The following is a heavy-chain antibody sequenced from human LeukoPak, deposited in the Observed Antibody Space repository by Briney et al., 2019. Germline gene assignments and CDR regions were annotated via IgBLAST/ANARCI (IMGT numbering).Heavy chain of an antibody. CDR3: ARNRGIAAAGYYYYYMDA. CDR2: IYYSGST. V-gene: IGHV4-28*06. CDR1: DYSISSSNW. Sequence: PSETLSLTCAVSDYSISSSNWWGWIRQPPGKGLEWIGYIYYSGSTNYNPSLKSRVTMSVDTSKNQFFLKLSSVTALDTAVYYCARNRGIAAAGYYYYYMDAWGKGTTVTVSS. D-gene: IGHD6-13*01. J-gene: IGHJ6*03.